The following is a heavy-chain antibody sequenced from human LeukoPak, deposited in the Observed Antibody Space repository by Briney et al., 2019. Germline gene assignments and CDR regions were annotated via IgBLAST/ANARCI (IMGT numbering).Heavy chain of an antibody. Sequence: SETLSLTCTVSGGSISSYYWSWIRQPPGKGLEWIGYIYYSGSTNYNPSLKSRVTISVDTSKNQFSLKLSSVTAADTAVYYCARQGDSSSSPHSYYYYGMDVWGQGTTVTVSS. D-gene: IGHD6-13*01. CDR1: GGSISSYY. V-gene: IGHV4-59*08. CDR3: ARQGDSSSSPHSYYYYGMDV. CDR2: IYYSGST. J-gene: IGHJ6*02.